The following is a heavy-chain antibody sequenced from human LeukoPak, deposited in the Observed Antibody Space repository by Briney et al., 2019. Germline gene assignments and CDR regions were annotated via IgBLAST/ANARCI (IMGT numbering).Heavy chain of an antibody. Sequence: GGSLRLSCAASGFRFSNVAMSWVSQAPGKWLEWVSFIIGSSGDTLYADSVKGRFTISRDISKNRMYLQMNSLRAEDTALYYCAKGAYDYIEMGYFDDWGQGTLVTVSS. J-gene: IGHJ4*02. V-gene: IGHV3-23*01. D-gene: IGHD5-12*01. CDR3: AKGAYDYIEMGYFDD. CDR2: IIGSSGDT. CDR1: GFRFSNVA.